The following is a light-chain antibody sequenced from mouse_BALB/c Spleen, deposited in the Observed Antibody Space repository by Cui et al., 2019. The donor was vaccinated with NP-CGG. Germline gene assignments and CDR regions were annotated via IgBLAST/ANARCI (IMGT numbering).Light chain of an antibody. CDR2: GTN. CDR1: TGPVTTNNY. Sequence: QAVVTQESALTTSPGETVPLTCRSSTGPVTTNNYANWVQEKPDHLFTGLIGGTNNRAPGVPARFSGSLIGDKAALTITGAQTEDEAIYFCALWYSNHWVFGGGTKLTVL. CDR3: ALWYSNHWV. J-gene: IGLJ1*01. V-gene: IGLV1*01.